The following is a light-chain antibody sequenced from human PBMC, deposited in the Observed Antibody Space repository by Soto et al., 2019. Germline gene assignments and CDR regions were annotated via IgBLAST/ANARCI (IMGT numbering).Light chain of an antibody. CDR3: QQSYSSPPT. Sequence: DIQMTQSPSSLSASVGDRVTITCRASQGISSRLGWYQQEPGKAPKLLIYAASSLQSGVPSRFSGSRSGPDFTLTISSLQPEDFATYYCQQSYSSPPTFGQGTKVDIK. J-gene: IGKJ1*01. CDR1: QGISSR. CDR2: AAS. V-gene: IGKV1-39*01.